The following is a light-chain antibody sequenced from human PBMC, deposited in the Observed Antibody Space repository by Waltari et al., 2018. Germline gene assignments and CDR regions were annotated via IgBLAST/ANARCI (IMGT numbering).Light chain of an antibody. Sequence: IVLTQSPGTLSLSPGERPTLTCRASQSVSIYLAWYQQKPGQAPRLLIYHTSTRATGIPARFSGSGSGTDFSLTISRLQPEDFAVYYCQHYKNLPVSFGRGTRVEIK. CDR3: QHYKNLPVS. CDR2: HTS. V-gene: IGKV3-11*01. CDR1: QSVSIY. J-gene: IGKJ1*01.